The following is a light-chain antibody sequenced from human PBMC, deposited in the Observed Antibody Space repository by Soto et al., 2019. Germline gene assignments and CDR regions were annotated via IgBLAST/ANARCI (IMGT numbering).Light chain of an antibody. J-gene: IGKJ4*01. CDR3: QQRSSWPLT. CDR2: DAS. CDR1: QSISTY. V-gene: IGKV3-11*01. Sequence: EVLLTQSPATLSLSPGESVTLSCRASQSISTYLAWYQQKSCQAPRLLIYDASYRATGIPARFSGSGSGTDFTLTISSLAPEDFAVYHCQQRSSWPLTFGGGTKVQI.